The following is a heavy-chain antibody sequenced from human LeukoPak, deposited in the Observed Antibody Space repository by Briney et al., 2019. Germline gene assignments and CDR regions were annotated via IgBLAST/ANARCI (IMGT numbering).Heavy chain of an antibody. CDR2: IYYSGST. CDR3: AGVVGGSYSMDV. J-gene: IGHJ6*03. V-gene: IGHV4-61*08. CDR1: GGSISSGDYY. D-gene: IGHD1-26*01. Sequence: TSETLSLTCTVSGGSISSGDYYWSWIRQPPGKGLEWIGYIYYSGSTKYNPSLKSRVTISIDTSKNQFSLKLSSVTAADTAMYYCAGVVGGSYSMDVWGQGTTVTVSS.